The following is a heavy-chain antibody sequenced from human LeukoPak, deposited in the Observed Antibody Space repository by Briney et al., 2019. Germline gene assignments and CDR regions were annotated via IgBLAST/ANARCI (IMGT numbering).Heavy chain of an antibody. CDR2: IRYDGSNK. J-gene: IGHJ3*02. Sequence: GGSLRLSCAASGFTFSSYGMHWVRQAPGKGLEWVAFIRYDGSNKYYADSVKGRFTISRDNSKNTLYLQMNSLRAEDTAVYYCATQLVPGDAFDIWGQGTMVTVSS. D-gene: IGHD2-2*01. CDR3: ATQLVPGDAFDI. CDR1: GFTFSSYG. V-gene: IGHV3-30*02.